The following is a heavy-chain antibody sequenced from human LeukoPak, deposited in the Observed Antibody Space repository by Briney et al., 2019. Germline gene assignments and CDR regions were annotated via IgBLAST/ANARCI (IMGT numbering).Heavy chain of an antibody. D-gene: IGHD4-17*01. J-gene: IGHJ4*02. Sequence: TASQTLSLTCTVSGGSISSGSYYWSWIRQPAGKGLEWIGRIYTSGSTNYNPSLKSRVTISVDTSKNQFSPKLSSVTAADTAVYYCARGQWLTTVIIDYWGQGTLVTVSS. V-gene: IGHV4-61*02. CDR3: ARGQWLTTVIIDY. CDR2: IYTSGST. CDR1: GGSISSGSYY.